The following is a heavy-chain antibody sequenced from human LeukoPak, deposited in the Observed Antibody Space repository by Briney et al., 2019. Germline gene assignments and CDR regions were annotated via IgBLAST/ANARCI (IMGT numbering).Heavy chain of an antibody. Sequence: ASVKVSCKASGGTFSSYAISWVRQAPGQGLEWMGGIIPILGIANYAQKFQGRVTITADKSTSAAYMELSSLRSEDTAVYYCARVVGATGLFDSWGQGTLVTVSS. CDR1: GGTFSSYA. J-gene: IGHJ4*02. V-gene: IGHV1-69*10. CDR3: ARVVGATGLFDS. D-gene: IGHD1-26*01. CDR2: IIPILGIA.